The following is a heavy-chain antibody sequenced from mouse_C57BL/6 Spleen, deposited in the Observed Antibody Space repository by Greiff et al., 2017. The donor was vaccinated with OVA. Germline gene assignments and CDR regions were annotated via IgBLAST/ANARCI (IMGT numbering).Heavy chain of an antibody. V-gene: IGHV1-82*01. CDR1: GYAFSSSW. J-gene: IGHJ3*01. CDR3: ARRDGSSYSFAY. CDR2: IYPGDGDT. D-gene: IGHD1-1*01. Sequence: VKLVESGPELVKPGASVKISCKASGYAFSSSWMNWVKQRPGKGLEWIGRIYPGDGDTNYNGKFKGKATLTADKSSSTAYMQLSSLTSEDSAVYFCARRDGSSYSFAYWGQGTLVTVSA.